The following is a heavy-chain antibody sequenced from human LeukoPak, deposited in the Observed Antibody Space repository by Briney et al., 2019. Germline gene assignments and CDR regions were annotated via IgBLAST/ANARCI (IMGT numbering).Heavy chain of an antibody. V-gene: IGHV1-69*13. CDR2: IIPIFGTA. CDR3: ARSKLGIGRRELGY. J-gene: IGHJ4*02. D-gene: IGHD7-27*01. CDR1: GGTFSSYA. Sequence: SVKVSCKASGGTFSSYAISWVRQAPGQGLEWMGGIIPIFGTANYAQKFQGRVTITADESTSTAYMELSSLRSEDTAVYYCARSKLGIGRRELGYWGQGTLVTVSS.